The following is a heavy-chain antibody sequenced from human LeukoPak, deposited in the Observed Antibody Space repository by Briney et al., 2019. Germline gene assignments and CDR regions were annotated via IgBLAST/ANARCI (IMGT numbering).Heavy chain of an antibody. CDR1: GFTFSNYN. J-gene: IGHJ6*03. Sequence: KPGGSLRLSCAAPGFTFSNYNMNWVRQAPGKGLEWISSITSSSSYKFYADSVKGRFTISRDNAKNSLYLQMNSLRAEDTAVYYCARDPYSGAYYEGYYYCYMDVWGKGTTVTVSS. CDR2: ITSSSSYK. CDR3: ARDPYSGAYYEGYYYCYMDV. D-gene: IGHD1-26*01. V-gene: IGHV3-21*01.